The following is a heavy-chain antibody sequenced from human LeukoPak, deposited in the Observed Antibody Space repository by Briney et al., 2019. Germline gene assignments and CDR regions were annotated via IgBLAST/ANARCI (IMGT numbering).Heavy chain of an antibody. J-gene: IGHJ4*02. Sequence: ASVKVSCKASGYTFTSYGISWVRQAPGQGLEWMGWISAYNGNTNYAQKLQGRVTMTTDTSTSTAYMELRSLRSDDTAVYYCARVKVLRFLEWFLDFWGQGALVTVSS. CDR1: GYTFTSYG. CDR3: ARVKVLRFLEWFLDF. D-gene: IGHD3-3*01. V-gene: IGHV1-18*01. CDR2: ISAYNGNT.